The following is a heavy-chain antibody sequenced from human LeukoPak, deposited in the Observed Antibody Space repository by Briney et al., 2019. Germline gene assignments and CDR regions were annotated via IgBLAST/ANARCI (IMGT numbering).Heavy chain of an antibody. CDR1: GGSISSYY. CDR2: IYYSGST. CDR3: ASSVAVAGYDAFDI. V-gene: IGHV4-59*01. D-gene: IGHD6-19*01. J-gene: IGHJ3*02. Sequence: SETLSLTCTVSGGSISSYYWSWIRQPPGKGLEWIGYIYYSGSTNYNPSLKSRVTISVDTSKNQFSLKLSSVTAADTAVYYCASSVAVAGYDAFDIWGQGTMVTVSS.